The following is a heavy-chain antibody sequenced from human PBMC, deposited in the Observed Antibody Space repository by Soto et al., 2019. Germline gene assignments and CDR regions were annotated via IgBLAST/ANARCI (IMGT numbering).Heavy chain of an antibody. CDR1: GGSISSSSYY. D-gene: IGHD3-16*02. Sequence: QLQLQESGPGLVKPSETLSLTCTVSGGSISSSSYYWGWIRQPPGKGLEWIGSIYYSGSTYYNPSLKSRVTISVDTSKNQFSLKLSSVTAADTAVYYCARLHLGELSHHIDYWGQGTLVTVSS. CDR2: IYYSGST. J-gene: IGHJ4*02. CDR3: ARLHLGELSHHIDY. V-gene: IGHV4-39*01.